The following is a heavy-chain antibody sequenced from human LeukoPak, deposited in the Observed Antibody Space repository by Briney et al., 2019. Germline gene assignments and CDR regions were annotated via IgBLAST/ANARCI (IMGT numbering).Heavy chain of an antibody. CDR2: ISSSGSTI. J-gene: IGHJ4*02. CDR1: GFTFSDYY. Sequence: GGSLRLSCAASGFTFSDYYISWIRQAPGKGLEWVSYISSSGSTIYYADSVKGRFTISRDNAKNSLYLQMNSLRAEDTAVYYCARALNFWSANGGLLWGQGTLVTVSS. CDR3: ARALNFWSANGGLL. D-gene: IGHD3-3*01. V-gene: IGHV3-11*01.